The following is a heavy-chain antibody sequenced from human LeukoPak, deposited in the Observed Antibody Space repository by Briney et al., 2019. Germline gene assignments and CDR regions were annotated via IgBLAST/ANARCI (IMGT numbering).Heavy chain of an antibody. CDR3: ARDRLSIAAAGSY. V-gene: IGHV1-46*01. CDR1: GYTFTSYY. D-gene: IGHD6-13*01. J-gene: IGHJ4*02. Sequence: ASVKVSCKASGYTFTSYYIHWVRQAPGQGLEWMGLINPSGGSTNYAQKFQGRVTMTRDTSKNQFSLKLSSVTAADTAVYYCARDRLSIAAAGSYWGQGTLVTVSS. CDR2: INPSGGST.